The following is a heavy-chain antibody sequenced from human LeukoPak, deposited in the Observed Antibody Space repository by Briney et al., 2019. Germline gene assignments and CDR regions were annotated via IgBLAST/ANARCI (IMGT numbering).Heavy chain of an antibody. CDR1: GGSISSGGYS. CDR2: IYHSGST. CDR3: ARHNPTYGDFDY. Sequence: SETLSLTCAVSGGSISSGGYSWSWVRQPPGTGLEWIGYIYHSGSTYYNPSLKSRVTISVDLSKNQFSLKLSSVTAADTAVYYCARHNPTYGDFDYWGQGTLVTVSS. V-gene: IGHV4-30-2*01. D-gene: IGHD1-14*01. J-gene: IGHJ4*02.